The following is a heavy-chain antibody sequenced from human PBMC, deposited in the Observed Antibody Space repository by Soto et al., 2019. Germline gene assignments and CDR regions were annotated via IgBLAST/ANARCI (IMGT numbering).Heavy chain of an antibody. CDR3: ARESAGSGKNNWFDP. J-gene: IGHJ5*02. CDR2: IHRTGST. D-gene: IGHD3-10*01. CDR1: RGSISSYY. V-gene: IGHV4-59*01. Sequence: PSETLSITGSLSRGSISSYYWSWVRQHPGKGLEWIGFIHRTGSTKYNPSLESRVTISVDTSQNQLSLRLSSVTAADTAVYYCARESAGSGKNNWFDPWGQGILVTVSS.